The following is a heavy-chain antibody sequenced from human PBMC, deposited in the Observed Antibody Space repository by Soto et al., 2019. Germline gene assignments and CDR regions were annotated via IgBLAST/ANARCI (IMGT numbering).Heavy chain of an antibody. V-gene: IGHV3-23*01. J-gene: IGHJ6*03. Sequence: GGSLRLSCAASGFTFSSYAMSWVRQAPGKGLEWVSAISGSGGSTYYADSVKGRFTISRDNSKNTLYLQMNSLRAEDTAVYYCAKDHGSRHYYYYYMDVWGKGTTVTVSS. CDR3: AKDHGSRHYYYYYMDV. CDR2: ISGSGGST. CDR1: GFTFSSYA.